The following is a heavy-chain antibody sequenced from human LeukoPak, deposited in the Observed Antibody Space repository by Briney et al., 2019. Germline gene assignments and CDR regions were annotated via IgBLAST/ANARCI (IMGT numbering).Heavy chain of an antibody. CDR3: ARRTSCYDN. CDR2: IYPADSDT. V-gene: IGHV5-51*01. CDR1: GYSFNTYW. Sequence: GESLKISCKASGYSFNTYWIGWVRQMPGKGLEWMGIIYPADSDTRYSPSFQGQVTISVDKSINTAYLQWSSLKASDTAMYYCARRTSCYDNWGQGTLVTVSS. J-gene: IGHJ4*02. D-gene: IGHD2-2*01.